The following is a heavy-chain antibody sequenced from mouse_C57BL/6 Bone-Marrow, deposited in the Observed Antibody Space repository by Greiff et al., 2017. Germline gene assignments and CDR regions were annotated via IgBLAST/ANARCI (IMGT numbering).Heavy chain of an antibody. CDR3: TTTITTVGYFDV. CDR1: GFNIKDDY. Sequence: VQLKQSGAELVRPGASVKLSCTASGFNIKDDYMHWVKQRPEQGLEWIGWIDPENGDTEYASKFQGKATITADTSSNTAYLQLSSLTSEDTAVYYCTTTITTVGYFDVWGTGTTVTVSS. V-gene: IGHV14-4*01. CDR2: IDPENGDT. J-gene: IGHJ1*03. D-gene: IGHD1-1*01.